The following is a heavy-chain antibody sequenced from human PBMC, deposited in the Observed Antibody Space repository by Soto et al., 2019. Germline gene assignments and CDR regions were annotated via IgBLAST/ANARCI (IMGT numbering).Heavy chain of an antibody. J-gene: IGHJ4*02. CDR2: IYYSGST. V-gene: IGHV4-39*01. CDR3: ARIRGYSGYERWVFDY. Sequence: SETLSLTCTVSGGSISSSSYYWGWIRQPPGKGLEWIGSIYYSGSTYYNPSLKSRVTISVDTSKNQFSLKLSSVTAADTAVYYCARIRGYSGYERWVFDYWGQGTLVTVS. CDR1: GGSISSSSYY. D-gene: IGHD5-12*01.